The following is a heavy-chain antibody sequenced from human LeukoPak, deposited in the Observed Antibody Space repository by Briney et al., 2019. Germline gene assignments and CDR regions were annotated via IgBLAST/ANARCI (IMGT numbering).Heavy chain of an antibody. CDR3: ARSPLGYCSSTSCEDPWFDY. Sequence: GASVNVSCKASGYTFTSYGISWVRQAPGQGLEWMGWISAYNGNTNYAQKLQGRVTMTTDTSTSTAYMELRSLRSDDTAVYYCARSPLGYCSSTSCEDPWFDYWGQGTLVTVSS. CDR1: GYTFTSYG. D-gene: IGHD2-2*01. J-gene: IGHJ4*02. V-gene: IGHV1-18*04. CDR2: ISAYNGNT.